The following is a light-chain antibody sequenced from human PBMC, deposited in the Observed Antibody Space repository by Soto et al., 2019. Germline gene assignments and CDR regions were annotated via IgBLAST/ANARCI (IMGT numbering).Light chain of an antibody. CDR3: SSFVAGSSYV. J-gene: IGLJ1*01. V-gene: IGLV2-11*01. CDR2: DVN. CDR1: SSDVGSYDY. Sequence: QSALIQPPSVSGSPGQSVTISCTGTSSDVGSYDYVSWYQQHPGTVPKLMIYDVNTQPSGVPDRFSGSKSGNTAYLTVSGLQAEDEADYFCSSFVAGSSYVFGTGTKSPS.